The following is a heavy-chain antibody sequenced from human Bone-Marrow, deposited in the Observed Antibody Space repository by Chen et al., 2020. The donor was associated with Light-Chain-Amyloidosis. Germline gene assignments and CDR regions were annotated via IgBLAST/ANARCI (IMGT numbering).Heavy chain of an antibody. CDR1: GFSFSSYA. D-gene: IGHD2-21*01. Sequence: QVQLVESGGGVAQPGRSLRLSCAASGFSFSSYAFHWVRQAPGKGLEWVELISYDGNNKHYADSVKGRFIISRDNSKNTLYLQMNSLRAGDTAVYYCTREGGSLYGDPGPDYWGQGTLVTVS. V-gene: IGHV3-30-3*01. J-gene: IGHJ4*02. CDR2: ISYDGNNK. CDR3: TREGGSLYGDPGPDY.